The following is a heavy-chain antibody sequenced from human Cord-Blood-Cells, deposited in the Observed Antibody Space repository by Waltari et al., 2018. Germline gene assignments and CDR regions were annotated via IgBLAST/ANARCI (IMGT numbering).Heavy chain of an antibody. V-gene: IGHV3-48*03. D-gene: IGHD6-13*01. CDR2: ISSSCNTI. Sequence: EVQLVESGGGLVQPGGSLRLSCAASGFTFSSYEMNWVRQAPGKGLEWVSYISSSCNTIYYADSVKGRFTISRDNAKNSLYLQMNSLRAEDTAVYYCARDLIAAAGTGGNYFDYWGQGTLVTVSS. CDR3: ARDLIAAAGTGGNYFDY. J-gene: IGHJ4*02. CDR1: GFTFSSYE.